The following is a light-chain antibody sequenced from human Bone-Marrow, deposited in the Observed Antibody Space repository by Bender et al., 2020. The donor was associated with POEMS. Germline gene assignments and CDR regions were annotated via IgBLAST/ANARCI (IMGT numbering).Light chain of an antibody. CDR1: SSNIGAGYD. J-gene: IGLJ2*01. V-gene: IGLV1-40*01. CDR2: GTN. Sequence: QSVLTQPPSVSGAPGQRVTISCTGSSSNIGAGYDVHWYQQPPGTAPKLLIFGTNNRPSGVPDRFSASKSGASASLAITGLQAEDESDYYCQSYDISLSGHVVFGGGTKLTVL. CDR3: QSYDISLSGHVV.